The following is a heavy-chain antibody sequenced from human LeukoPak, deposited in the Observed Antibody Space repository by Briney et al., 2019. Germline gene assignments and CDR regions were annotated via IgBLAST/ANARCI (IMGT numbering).Heavy chain of an antibody. CDR2: INPDSGGA. CDR1: GYTFTGYY. V-gene: IGHV1-2*06. D-gene: IGHD6-13*01. CDR3: VRDSGRAAANR. J-gene: IGHJ4*02. Sequence: ASVKVSCKASGYTFTGYYIHWVRQAPGQGLDWVGRINPDSGGADFPQKFQGRVTLTRDTSITTAYMDLTKLTSDDTSVYYCVRDSGRAAANRWGQGTLVTVSS.